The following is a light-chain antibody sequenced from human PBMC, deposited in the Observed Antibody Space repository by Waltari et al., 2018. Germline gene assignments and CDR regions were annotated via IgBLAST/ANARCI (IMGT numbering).Light chain of an antibody. J-gene: IGKJ1*01. CDR2: AAS. CDR3: QQYYTYPRT. Sequence: AIRMTQPPSSFSASTGDRVTITCRASQGISSYLAWYQQKPGRVPKLLMSAASTLHSVVPSRFTGSGSVTDFTLTINCLQSDDFATYYCQQYYTYPRTFGQGTKVEIK. V-gene: IGKV1-8*01. CDR1: QGISSY.